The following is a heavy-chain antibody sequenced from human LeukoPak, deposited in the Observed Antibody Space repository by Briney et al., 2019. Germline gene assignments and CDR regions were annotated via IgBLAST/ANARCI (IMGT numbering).Heavy chain of an antibody. V-gene: IGHV3-23*01. J-gene: IGHJ4*02. CDR2: ISGSGGST. CDR1: GFTFSNYG. D-gene: IGHD4-23*01. Sequence: GTSLGLSCAASGFTFSNYGMHWVRQAPGKGLEWVSAISGSGGSTYYADSVKGRFTISRDNSKNTLYLQMNSLRAEDTAVYYCAKAMTTVVRKVYYFDYWGQGTLVTVSS. CDR3: AKAMTTVVRKVYYFDY.